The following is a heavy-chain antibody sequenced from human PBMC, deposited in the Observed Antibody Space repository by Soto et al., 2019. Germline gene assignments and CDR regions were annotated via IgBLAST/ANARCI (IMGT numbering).Heavy chain of an antibody. J-gene: IGHJ4*02. V-gene: IGHV4-31*03. CDR3: ARSSTSGSYHRGVFDY. CDR1: GGSISSGGYY. D-gene: IGHD1-26*01. Sequence: SETLSLTCTVSGGSISSGGYYWSWIRQHPGKGLEWIGYIYYSGSTYYNPSLKSRVTISVDTSKNQFSLKLSSVTAADTAVYYCARSSTSGSYHRGVFDYWGQGTLVTVS. CDR2: IYYSGST.